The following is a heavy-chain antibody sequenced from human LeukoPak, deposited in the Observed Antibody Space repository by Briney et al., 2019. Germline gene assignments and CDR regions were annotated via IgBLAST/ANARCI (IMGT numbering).Heavy chain of an antibody. CDR2: INHSGST. D-gene: IGHD6-6*01. Sequence: SETLSLTCAVYGGSFSGYYWSWIRQPPGKGLEWIGEINHSGSTNYKPSLKSRVTISVDTSKNQFSLKLSSVTAADTAVYYCARVGIAARPSYWFDPWGQGTLVTVSS. CDR3: ARVGIAARPSYWFDP. J-gene: IGHJ5*02. V-gene: IGHV4-34*01. CDR1: GGSFSGYY.